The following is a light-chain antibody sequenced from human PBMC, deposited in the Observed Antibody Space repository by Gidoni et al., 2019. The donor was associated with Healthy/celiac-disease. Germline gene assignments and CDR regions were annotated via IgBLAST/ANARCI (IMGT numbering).Light chain of an antibody. V-gene: IGKV3-11*01. J-gene: IGKJ4*01. CDR1: QSVSSY. Sequence: EIVLTQSPATLSLSPGERATLSCRASQSVSSYLSWYQQKPVQAPRLLIYDASNRATGIPARFRGSGSGTDFTLNISSLEPEDFAVYYCQQRSNWTPSGPLTFGGGTKVEIK. CDR2: DAS. CDR3: QQRSNWTPSGPLT.